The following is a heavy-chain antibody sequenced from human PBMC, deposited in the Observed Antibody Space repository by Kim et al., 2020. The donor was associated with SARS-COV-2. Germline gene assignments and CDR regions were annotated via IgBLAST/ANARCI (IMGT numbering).Heavy chain of an antibody. CDR2: ISYDGSNK. V-gene: IGHV3-33*05. CDR3: ARDQHPGYSSSWKYYYGMDV. Sequence: GGSLRLSCAASGFTFSSYGMHWVRQAPGKGLEWVAVISYDGSNKYYADSVKGRFTISRDNSKNTLYLQMNSLRAEDTAVYYCARDQHPGYSSSWKYYYGMDVWGQGTTVTVSS. D-gene: IGHD6-13*01. CDR1: GFTFSSYG. J-gene: IGHJ6*02.